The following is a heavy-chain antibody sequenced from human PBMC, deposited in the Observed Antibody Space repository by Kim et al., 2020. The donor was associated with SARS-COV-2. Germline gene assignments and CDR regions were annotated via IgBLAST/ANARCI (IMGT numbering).Heavy chain of an antibody. J-gene: IGHJ4*02. CDR2: TNAGNGNT. Sequence: ASVKVSCKASGYTFTSYAMHWVRQAPGQRLEWMGWTNAGNGNTKYSQKFQGRVTITRVTSASTAYMELSSLRSEDTAVYYCASMGYYGSGNQENNDYWGQ. CDR1: GYTFTSYA. D-gene: IGHD3-10*01. CDR3: ASMGYYGSGNQENNDY. V-gene: IGHV1-3*01.